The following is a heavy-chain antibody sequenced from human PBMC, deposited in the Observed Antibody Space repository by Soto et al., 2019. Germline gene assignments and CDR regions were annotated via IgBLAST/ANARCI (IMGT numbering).Heavy chain of an antibody. J-gene: IGHJ4*02. D-gene: IGHD1-26*01. CDR2: INHLETT. Sequence: SETLSLTCTVSGASITFGGYSWSSIRQTPGKGLEWIGYINHLETTFYNPSFESRLTLSIDRAKNQFSLKLHSMSAADRAVYFCARGGGSDSFDYWGQGILVTVSS. V-gene: IGHV4-30-2*01. CDR1: GASITFGGYS. CDR3: ARGGGSDSFDY.